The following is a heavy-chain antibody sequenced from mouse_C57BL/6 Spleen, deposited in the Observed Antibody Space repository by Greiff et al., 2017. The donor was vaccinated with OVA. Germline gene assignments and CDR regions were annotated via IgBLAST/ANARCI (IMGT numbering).Heavy chain of an antibody. CDR2: IGPGSGST. D-gene: IGHD1-1*01. V-gene: IGHV1-77*01. J-gene: IGHJ1*03. CDR3: AREGGSYGYFDV. Sequence: VQLQQSGAELVKPGASVKISCKASGYTFTDHYINWVKQRPGQGLEWSGKIGPGSGSTYYNEKFKGKATLTADKSSSTAYMQLSSLTSEDSAVYFCAREGGSYGYFDVWGTGTTVTVSS. CDR1: GYTFTDHY.